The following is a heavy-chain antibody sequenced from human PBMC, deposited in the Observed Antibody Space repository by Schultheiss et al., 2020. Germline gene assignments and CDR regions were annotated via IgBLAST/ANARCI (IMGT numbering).Heavy chain of an antibody. J-gene: IGHJ3*02. Sequence: SETLSLTCTVSGGSISSYYWSWIRQPPGKGLEWIGYIYYSGSTNYNPSLKSRVTISVDTSKNQFSLKLSSVTAADTAVYYCAGGRLRGGAFDIWGQGTMVTVSS. CDR1: GGSISSYY. V-gene: IGHV4-59*12. CDR3: AGGRLRGGAFDI. D-gene: IGHD4-17*01. CDR2: IYYSGST.